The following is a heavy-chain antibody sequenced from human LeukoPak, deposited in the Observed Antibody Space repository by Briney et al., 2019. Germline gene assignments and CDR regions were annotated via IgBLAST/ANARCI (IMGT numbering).Heavy chain of an antibody. CDR1: GFTFSSYA. J-gene: IGHJ3*02. CDR3: ARGRDPQSMIVVVHTGAFDI. D-gene: IGHD3-22*01. V-gene: IGHV3-23*01. CDR2: ISGSGGST. Sequence: PGGSLRLSCAASGFTFSSYAMNWVRQAPWKGLEWVSSISGSGGSTYYADSVKGRFTISRDNSKNTLYLQMNSLRAEDTAVYYCARGRDPQSMIVVVHTGAFDIWGQGTMVTVSS.